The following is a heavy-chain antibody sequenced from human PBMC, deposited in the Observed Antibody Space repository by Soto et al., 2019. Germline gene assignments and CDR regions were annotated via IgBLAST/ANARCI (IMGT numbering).Heavy chain of an antibody. V-gene: IGHV1-69*01. Sequence: QVQLVQSGAEVKKPGSSVKVSCKASGCTFSSYAITWVRQAPGQGLEWMGGIIPIFGTANYAQKLQGRVTITADESTSTADMELSSLRSEDTAVYYCARALLDCSSASCYTGWFDPWGQGTQVTVSS. D-gene: IGHD2-2*02. CDR2: IIPIFGTA. J-gene: IGHJ5*02. CDR3: ARALLDCSSASCYTGWFDP. CDR1: GCTFSSYA.